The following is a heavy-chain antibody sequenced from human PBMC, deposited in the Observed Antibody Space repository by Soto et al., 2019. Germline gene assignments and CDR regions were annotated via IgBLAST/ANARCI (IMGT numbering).Heavy chain of an antibody. V-gene: IGHV1-69*13. CDR3: ARVRLIGGTRNAHFDY. Sequence: ASVKVSCKASGGTFSSYAISWVRQAPGQGLEWMGGIIPIFGTANYAQKFQGRVTITADESTSTAYMELSSLRSEDTAVYYCARVRLIGGTRNAHFDYWGQGTLVTVSS. D-gene: IGHD1-1*01. CDR1: GGTFSSYA. J-gene: IGHJ4*02. CDR2: IIPIFGTA.